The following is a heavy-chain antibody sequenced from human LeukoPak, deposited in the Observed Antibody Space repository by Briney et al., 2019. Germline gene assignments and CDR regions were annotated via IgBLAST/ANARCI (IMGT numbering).Heavy chain of an antibody. CDR2: ISTSGSTI. D-gene: IGHD6-19*01. CDR3: ARDPPYSSGCVDY. V-gene: IGHV3-11*04. CDR1: GFTFSDYY. J-gene: IGHJ4*02. Sequence: GGSLRLSCAASGFTFSDYYMIWIRQAPGKGLEWVSYISTSGSTIYYADSVKGRFTISRDNAKNSLYLQMNSLRAADTAVYYCARDPPYSSGCVDYWGQGTLVTVSS.